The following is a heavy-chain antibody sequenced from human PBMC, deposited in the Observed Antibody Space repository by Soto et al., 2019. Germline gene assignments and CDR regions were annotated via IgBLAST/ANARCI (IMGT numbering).Heavy chain of an antibody. D-gene: IGHD5-18*01. CDR3: ARDRDTTMATSYYGLDV. CDR1: AFIFSNYN. V-gene: IGHV3-48*02. J-gene: IGHJ6*02. CDR2: ITGSTGNI. Sequence: PGGSLRLSCSASAFIFSNYNMCWVRQAPGKGLEWLSYITGSTGNIYYADSVKGRFTISRDNGEKSLYLQLTSLRDDDTAVYYCARDRDTTMATSYYGLDVWGQGTTVTVSS.